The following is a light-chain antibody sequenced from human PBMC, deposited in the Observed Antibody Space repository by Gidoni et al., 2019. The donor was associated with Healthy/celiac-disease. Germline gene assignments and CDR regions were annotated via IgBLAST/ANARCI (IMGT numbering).Light chain of an antibody. CDR2: DAS. CDR3: QQYDNLL. CDR1: QDIRNY. J-gene: IGKJ3*01. Sequence: DIQITQSPSPLSASVGDRVTITCQASQDIRNYLNWYQQKPGKAPKLLIYDASNLETGVPSRFSGSGSATEFTFMISSLQPENIATYDCQQYDNLLFGPGTKVDIK. V-gene: IGKV1-33*01.